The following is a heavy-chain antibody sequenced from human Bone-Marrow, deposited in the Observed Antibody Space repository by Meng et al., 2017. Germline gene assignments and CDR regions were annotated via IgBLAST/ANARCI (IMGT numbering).Heavy chain of an antibody. CDR1: GFIFSRSW. CDR2: IKGDGIEK. Sequence: GESLKISCAASGFIFSRSWMSWVRQTPGKELQYVGAIKGDGIEKHFVDSMRARFTVSRDNAKNLLYLQMGSLTVEDTAVYYCVRDPGWGAFDIWGQGTTVTVSS. D-gene: IGHD6-19*01. CDR3: VRDPGWGAFDI. J-gene: IGHJ3*02. V-gene: IGHV3-7*01.